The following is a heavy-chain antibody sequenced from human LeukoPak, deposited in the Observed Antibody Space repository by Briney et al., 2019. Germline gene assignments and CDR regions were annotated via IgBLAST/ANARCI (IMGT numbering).Heavy chain of an antibody. J-gene: IGHJ6*02. Sequence: PSETLSLTCTVSGGSISSYYWSWIRQTPGKGLEWIGYIFYRGSTNYNPSLKSRVTISVDTSKNQFSLKLSSVTAADTAVYYCARERGQHCSSTSCYFRRDGMDVWGQGTTVTVSS. CDR1: GGSISSYY. CDR3: ARERGQHCSSTSCYFRRDGMDV. V-gene: IGHV4-59*12. CDR2: IFYRGST. D-gene: IGHD2-2*01.